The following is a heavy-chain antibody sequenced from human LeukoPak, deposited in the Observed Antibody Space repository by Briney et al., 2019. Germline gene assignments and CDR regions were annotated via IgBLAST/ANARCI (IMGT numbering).Heavy chain of an antibody. V-gene: IGHV3-13*04. CDR1: GFTFSSYD. J-gene: IGHJ4*02. Sequence: PGGSLRLSCAASGFTFSSYDMHWVRQATGKGLEWVSAIGTAGDTFYPGSVKGRFTISRENAKNSLYLQMNSLRAGDTAVYYCARAEFGSPVFDYWGQGTLVSVSS. D-gene: IGHD3-10*01. CDR2: IGTAGDT. CDR3: ARAEFGSPVFDY.